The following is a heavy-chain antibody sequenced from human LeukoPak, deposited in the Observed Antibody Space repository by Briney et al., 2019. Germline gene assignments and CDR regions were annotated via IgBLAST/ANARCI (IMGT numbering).Heavy chain of an antibody. V-gene: IGHV1-24*01. CDR1: GYTLTELS. CDR3: ATSPFSDSSGYTNDY. Sequence: ASVKVSCKVSGYTLTELSMHWVRQAPGKGLEWMGGFDPEDGETVYAQKFQGRVTMTEDTSTDTAYMELSSLRSEDTAVYYCATSPFSDSSGYTNDYWGQGTLVTVSS. J-gene: IGHJ4*02. CDR2: FDPEDGET. D-gene: IGHD3-22*01.